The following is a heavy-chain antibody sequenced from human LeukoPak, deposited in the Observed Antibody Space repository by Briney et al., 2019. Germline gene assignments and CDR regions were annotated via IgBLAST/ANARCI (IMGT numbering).Heavy chain of an antibody. CDR1: GFTFSSYD. V-gene: IGHV3-48*03. J-gene: IGHJ4*02. CDR2: ISSSGGNI. CDR3: ARDRSTMPN. Sequence: PGGSLRLSCAASGFTFSSYDMKWVRQAPGKGLEWVSHISSSGGNICYADSVKGRFTISRDNAKNSLFLQMNSLRAEDTAVYYCARDRSTMPNWGQGSLVTVSS. D-gene: IGHD5-24*01.